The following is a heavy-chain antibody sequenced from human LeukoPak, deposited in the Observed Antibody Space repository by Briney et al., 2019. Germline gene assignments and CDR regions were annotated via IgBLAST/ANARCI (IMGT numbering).Heavy chain of an antibody. D-gene: IGHD3-3*01. J-gene: IGHJ5*02. CDR3: ARDRTVDDFWSGYVQTRLNWFDP. Sequence: GGSLRLSCAASGFTFSSYWMSWVRQAPGKGLEWVANIKQDGSEKYYVDSVKGRFTISRDNAKNSLYLQMNSLRAEDTAVYYCARDRTVDDFWSGYVQTRLNWFDPWGQGTLVTVSS. CDR2: IKQDGSEK. V-gene: IGHV3-7*01. CDR1: GFTFSSYW.